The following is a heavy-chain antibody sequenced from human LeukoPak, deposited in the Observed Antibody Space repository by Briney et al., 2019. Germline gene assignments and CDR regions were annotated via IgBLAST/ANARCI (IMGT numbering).Heavy chain of an antibody. CDR2: INPNSGGT. CDR3: ARDAGFDGSGYGDAFDI. V-gene: IGHV1-2*04. Sequence: ASVKVSCKASGYTFTGYYMHWVRQAPGQGLEWMGWINPNSGGTNYAQKFQGWVTMTRDTSISTAYMELSRLRSDDTAVYYCARDAGFDGSGYGDAFDIWGQGTMVTVSS. J-gene: IGHJ3*02. D-gene: IGHD3-10*01. CDR1: GYTFTGYY.